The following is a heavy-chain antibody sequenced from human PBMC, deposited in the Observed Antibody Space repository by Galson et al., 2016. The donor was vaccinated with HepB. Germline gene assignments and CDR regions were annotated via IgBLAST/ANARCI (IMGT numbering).Heavy chain of an antibody. V-gene: IGHV3-66*01. J-gene: IGHJ4*02. CDR1: GFTVSSHY. CDR3: ARGLSGYSSHFDY. Sequence: SLRLSCAASGFTVSSHYMSWVRQAPGKGLEWVSVIYSGDSTYCAGSVKGRFTISRDDSKNTLFLQMTSLRAEDTAVYYCARGLSGYSSHFDYWGQGTLVTVSS. D-gene: IGHD2-15*01. CDR2: IYSGDST.